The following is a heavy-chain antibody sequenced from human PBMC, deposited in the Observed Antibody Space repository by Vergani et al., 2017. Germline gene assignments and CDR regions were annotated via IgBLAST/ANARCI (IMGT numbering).Heavy chain of an antibody. CDR2: IYPGVSDT. J-gene: IGHJ5*02. Sequence: EVQLVQSGAEVKKPGESLKISCKGSGYSFTSYWIGWVRQMPGKGLEWMGIIYPGVSDTRYSPSFQGQVTISADKSISTAYLQWSSLKASDTAMYYCARNYYGSGTDYSWFDPWGQGTLVTVSS. CDR3: ARNYYGSGTDYSWFDP. D-gene: IGHD3-10*01. CDR1: GYSFTSYW. V-gene: IGHV5-51*01.